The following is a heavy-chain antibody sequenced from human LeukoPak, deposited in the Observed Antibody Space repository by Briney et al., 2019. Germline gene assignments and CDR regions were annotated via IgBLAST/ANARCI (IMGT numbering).Heavy chain of an antibody. V-gene: IGHV3-30*04. J-gene: IGHJ4*02. CDR3: ASGGVLLWFGVVDNLDY. CDR1: GFTFSSYA. CDR2: ISYDGSNK. Sequence: QPGGSLRLSCAASGFTFSSYAMHWVRQAPGKGLEWVAVISYDGSNKYYADSVKGRFTISRDNSKNTLYLQMNSLRAEDTAVYYCASGGVLLWFGVVDNLDYWGQGTLVTVSS. D-gene: IGHD3-10*01.